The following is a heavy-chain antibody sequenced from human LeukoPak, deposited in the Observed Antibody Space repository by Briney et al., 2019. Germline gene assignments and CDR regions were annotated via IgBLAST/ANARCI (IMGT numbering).Heavy chain of an antibody. Sequence: SETLSLTCTVSGGSISSSSYYWGWIRQPPGKGLEWIGSISYSGNTHHNPSLKSRVTISVDTSKNQFSLKLSSVTAADTAVYYCARDNVGYYDFWSGYYNWFDPWGQGTLVTVSS. CDR2: ISYSGNT. V-gene: IGHV4-39*07. J-gene: IGHJ5*02. CDR3: ARDNVGYYDFWSGYYNWFDP. D-gene: IGHD3-3*01. CDR1: GGSISSSSYY.